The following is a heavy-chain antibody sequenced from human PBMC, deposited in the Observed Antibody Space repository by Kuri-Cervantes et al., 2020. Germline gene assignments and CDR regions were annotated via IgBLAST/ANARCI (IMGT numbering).Heavy chain of an antibody. V-gene: IGHV1-18*04. CDR1: GYTFTGYY. D-gene: IGHD6-13*01. J-gene: IGHJ4*02. Sequence: ASVKVSCKASGYTFTGYYMHWVRQAPGQGLEWMGWISAYNGNTNYAQKLQGRVTVTTDTSTSTAYMELRSLRSDDTAVYYCARRRGIAVDYWGQGTLVTVSS. CDR2: ISAYNGNT. CDR3: ARRRGIAVDY.